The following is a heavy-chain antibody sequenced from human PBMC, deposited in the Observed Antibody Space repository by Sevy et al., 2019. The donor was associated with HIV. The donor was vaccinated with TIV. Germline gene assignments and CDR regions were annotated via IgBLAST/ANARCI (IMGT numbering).Heavy chain of an antibody. CDR2: IYYSGST. CDR3: ARQGYYGYDIFDY. V-gene: IGHV4-39*01. Sequence: SETLSLTCTVSGGSISSGSFYWGWIRQPPGKGLEWIGSIYYSGSTYYNPSLKSQVTISVDTSRNQFSLKLSSVTAADTALFYCARQGYYGYDIFDYWGQGILVTVSS. D-gene: IGHD5-12*01. J-gene: IGHJ4*02. CDR1: GGSISSGSFY.